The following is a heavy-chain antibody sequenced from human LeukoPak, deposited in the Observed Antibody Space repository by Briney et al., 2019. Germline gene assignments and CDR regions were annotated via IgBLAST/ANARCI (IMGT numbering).Heavy chain of an antibody. V-gene: IGHV3-21*01. Sequence: GGSLRLSCAASGFTFSSYIMNWVRQAPGKGLEWVSSIGTDTRYMFYADSVKGRFTIPRDNAKNSLFLQMNSLRAEDTAVYYCAREITGEGFDYWGQGTLVTVSS. D-gene: IGHD7-27*01. J-gene: IGHJ4*02. CDR1: GFTFSSYI. CDR3: AREITGEGFDY. CDR2: IGTDTRYM.